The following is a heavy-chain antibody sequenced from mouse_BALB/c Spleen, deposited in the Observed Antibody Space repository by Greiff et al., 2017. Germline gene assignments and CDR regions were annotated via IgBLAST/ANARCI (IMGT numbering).Heavy chain of an antibody. J-gene: IGHJ2*01. Sequence: EVKLMESGGGLVKPGGSLKLSCAASGFTFSSYAMSWVRQTPEKRLEWVASISSGGSTYYPDSVKGRFTISRDNARNILYLQMSSLRSEDTAMYYCAMITGAYYFDYWGQGTTLTVSS. CDR3: AMITGAYYFDY. V-gene: IGHV5-6-5*01. CDR1: GFTFSSYA. D-gene: IGHD2-4*01. CDR2: ISSGGST.